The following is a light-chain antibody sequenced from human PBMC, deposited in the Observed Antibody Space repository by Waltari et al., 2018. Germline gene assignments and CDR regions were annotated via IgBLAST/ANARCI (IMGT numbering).Light chain of an antibody. Sequence: QSALTQPASVSGSPGQSITISCSGPSIDIGYSNYVSWYQQHPGKAPKLMIHDVSNRPSGVSSRFSGSKSGNTASLTISGLQAEDEADYYCSSYAISSTPVIFGGGTKLTVL. J-gene: IGLJ2*01. CDR2: DVS. CDR1: SIDIGYSNY. V-gene: IGLV2-14*03. CDR3: SSYAISSTPVI.